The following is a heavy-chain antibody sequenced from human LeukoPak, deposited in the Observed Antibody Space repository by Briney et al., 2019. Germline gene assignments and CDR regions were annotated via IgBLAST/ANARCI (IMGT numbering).Heavy chain of an antibody. CDR1: GYTFTNYY. Sequence: ASVKVSCKASGYTFTNYYMHWVRQAPGQGLEWMGIINPSGGSTRYAQRFQGRVTMTGDTSTSTVYMELSSLRSEDTAVYYCARDMRGAVVIVPSYYFDYWGQGTRVTVSS. CDR2: INPSGGST. D-gene: IGHD2/OR15-2a*01. J-gene: IGHJ4*02. V-gene: IGHV1-46*01. CDR3: ARDMRGAVVIVPSYYFDY.